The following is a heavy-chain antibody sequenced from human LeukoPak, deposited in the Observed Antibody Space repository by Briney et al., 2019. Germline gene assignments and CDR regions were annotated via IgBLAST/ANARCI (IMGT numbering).Heavy chain of an antibody. V-gene: IGHV3-33*01. D-gene: IGHD6-19*01. CDR1: GFTFSSYA. CDR2: ILYDGSNK. Sequence: PGGSLRLSCAASGFTFSSYAMHWVRQAPGKGLEWVAVILYDGSNKYYTDSVKGRFTISRDHSKNTLYLQMKSLRGEDTAVYYCARELEIAVAGTLGYWGQGTLVTVSS. J-gene: IGHJ4*02. CDR3: ARELEIAVAGTLGY.